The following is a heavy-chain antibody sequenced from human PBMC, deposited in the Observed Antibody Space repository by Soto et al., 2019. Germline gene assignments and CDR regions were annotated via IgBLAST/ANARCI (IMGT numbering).Heavy chain of an antibody. V-gene: IGHV3-21*01. Sequence: EVQLVESGGGLVKPGGSLRLSCAASGFTFSSYSMNWVRQAPGKGLEWVSSISSSSSYRYYADSVKGRFTISRDNAKNSLYLQMNSLRAEDTAVYYCARLYSSGWADYWGQGTLVTVSS. J-gene: IGHJ4*02. CDR2: ISSSSSYR. CDR3: ARLYSSGWADY. D-gene: IGHD6-19*01. CDR1: GFTFSSYS.